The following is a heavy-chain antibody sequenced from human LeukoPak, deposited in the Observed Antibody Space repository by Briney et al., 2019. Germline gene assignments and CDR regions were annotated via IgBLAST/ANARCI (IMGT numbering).Heavy chain of an antibody. D-gene: IGHD3-10*01. CDR2: INHSGST. J-gene: IGHJ6*02. V-gene: IGHV4-34*01. CDR1: GGSFSGYY. CDR3: ASMVRGVIKGMDV. Sequence: SETLSLTCAVYGGSFSGYYWSWIRQPPGKGLEWIGEINHSGSTNYNPSLKSRVTISVDTSKNQFSLKLSSVAAADTAVYYCASMVRGVIKGMDVWGQGTTVTVSS.